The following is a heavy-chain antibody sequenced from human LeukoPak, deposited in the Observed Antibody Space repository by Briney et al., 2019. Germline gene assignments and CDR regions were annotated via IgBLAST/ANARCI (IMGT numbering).Heavy chain of an antibody. CDR3: ARVDSSGFQFVH. J-gene: IGHJ4*02. Sequence: GGSLRLSCAASGFTFSSYWMSWVRQAPGKGLEWVANIKQDGSEKYYADSVKGRFTISRDNSKNTLYLQMNTLRAEDTAVYYCARVDSSGFQFVHWGQGSLVTVSS. D-gene: IGHD3-22*01. CDR1: GFTFSSYW. CDR2: IKQDGSEK. V-gene: IGHV3-7*05.